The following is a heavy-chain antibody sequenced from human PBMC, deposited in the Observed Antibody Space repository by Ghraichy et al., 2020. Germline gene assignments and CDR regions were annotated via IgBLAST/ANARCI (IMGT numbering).Heavy chain of an antibody. CDR2: VSPYKGDT. J-gene: IGHJ4*02. V-gene: IGHV1-18*01. Sequence: ASVKVSCKASDYDFPRYGISWVRQAPGQGPEWMGWVSPYKGDTAYAQKFQGRVTMTADRTTTTAYLELRSLTSDDTDVYYCARTNFLEWLLQYFFDTWGQGTLVTVSS. CDR1: DYDFPRYG. D-gene: IGHD3-3*01. CDR3: ARTNFLEWLLQYFFDT.